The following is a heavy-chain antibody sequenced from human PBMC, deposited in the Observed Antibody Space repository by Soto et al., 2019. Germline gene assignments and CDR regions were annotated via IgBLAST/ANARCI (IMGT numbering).Heavy chain of an antibody. CDR1: GFTFSSYA. J-gene: IGHJ3*01. V-gene: IGHV3-30-3*01. CDR2: ISYDGSNK. D-gene: IGHD2-15*01. CDR3: AREGYCSGGSCYPTSFV. Sequence: PGGSLRLSCAASGFTFSSYAMHWVRQAPGKGLEWVAVISYDGSNKYYADSVKGRFTISRDNSKNTLYLQMNSLRAEDTAVYYCAREGYCSGGSCYPTSFVWGQGTMVTVSS.